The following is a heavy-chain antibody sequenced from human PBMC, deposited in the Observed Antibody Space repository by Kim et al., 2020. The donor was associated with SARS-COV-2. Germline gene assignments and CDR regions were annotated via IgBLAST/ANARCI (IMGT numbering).Heavy chain of an antibody. J-gene: IGHJ4*02. CDR2: IWYDGSHQ. CDR1: GFTFRNYG. Sequence: GGSLRLSCEASGFTFRNYGMHWVRQAPGKGLEWVAVIWYDGSHQYYGDSVKGRFTDSRDNSKNTLYLQMNNLRVEDTALYYCARGMPPYRAAAGDHWGQGTRVTVSS. D-gene: IGHD6-13*01. CDR3: ARGMPPYRAAAGDH. V-gene: IGHV3-33*01.